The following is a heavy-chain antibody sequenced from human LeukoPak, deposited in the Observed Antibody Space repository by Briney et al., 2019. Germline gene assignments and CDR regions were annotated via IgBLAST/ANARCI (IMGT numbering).Heavy chain of an antibody. CDR1: GGSISSGGYY. D-gene: IGHD2-2*01. J-gene: IGHJ4*02. V-gene: IGHV4-30-2*01. CDR3: AKVVGSTYCDY. CDR2: IYHSGNT. Sequence: SETLSLTCTVSGGSISSGGYYWSWIRQPPGKGLEWIGYIYHSGNTYYNPSLKSRVTISVDRSKNQFSLKLSSVTAADTAVYYCAKVVGSTYCDYWGQGTLVTVSA.